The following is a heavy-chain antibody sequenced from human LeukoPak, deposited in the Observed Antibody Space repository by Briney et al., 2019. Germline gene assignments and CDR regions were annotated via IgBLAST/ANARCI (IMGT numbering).Heavy chain of an antibody. CDR2: IYSSVSA. J-gene: IGHJ5*02. D-gene: IGHD4-17*01. CDR1: GGSIISHY. V-gene: IGHV4-4*07. CDR3: ALVTTSFRSDNWFDP. Sequence: PSETLSLTCTVPGGSIISHYWSWIRHPPGKGLEWIGRIYSSVSANYNPSPKSRVTMSVDTSKNQFSLKLSSVTAADTAVYYCALVTTSFRSDNWFDPWGKGTLVTVSS.